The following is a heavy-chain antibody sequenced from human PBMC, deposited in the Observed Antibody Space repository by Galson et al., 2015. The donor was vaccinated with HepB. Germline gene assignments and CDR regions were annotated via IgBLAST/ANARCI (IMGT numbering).Heavy chain of an antibody. CDR2: ISGYNGNT. D-gene: IGHD3-22*01. V-gene: IGHV1-18*01. CDR1: GYTFSIHG. CDR3: ARVDYFESSGYYMH. J-gene: IGHJ4*02. Sequence: SVKVSCKASGYTFSIHGISWVRQAPGQGLEWMGWISGYNGNTDHSQKFQGRVTMTKDTSTGTAYMELGSLRSDDTAVYYCARVDYFESSGYYMHWGQGTLVTVSS.